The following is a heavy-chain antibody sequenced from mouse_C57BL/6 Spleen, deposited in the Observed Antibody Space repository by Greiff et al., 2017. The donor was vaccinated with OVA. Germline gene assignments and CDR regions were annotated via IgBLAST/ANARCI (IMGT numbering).Heavy chain of an antibody. CDR2: ISDGGSYT. D-gene: IGHD1-1*01. Sequence: EVKVEESGGGLVKPGGSLKLSCAASGFTFSSYAMSWVRQTPEKRLEWVATISDGGSYTYYPDNVKGRFTISRNNAKNNLYLQMSQLKSEDTAMYYCARDHYGLDYWGQGTTLTVSS. CDR1: GFTFSSYA. V-gene: IGHV5-4*01. CDR3: ARDHYGLDY. J-gene: IGHJ2*01.